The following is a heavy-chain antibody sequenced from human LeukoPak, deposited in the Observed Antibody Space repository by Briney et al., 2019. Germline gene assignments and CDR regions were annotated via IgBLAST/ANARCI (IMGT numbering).Heavy chain of an antibody. J-gene: IGHJ4*02. CDR2: ISAYNGNT. CDR3: AIWEYSGSSGALAY. D-gene: IGHD1-26*01. CDR1: GYTFTSYG. Sequence: ASVKVSCKASGYTFTSYGISWVRQAPGQGLEWMGWISAYNGNTNYAQKLQGRVTMTTDTSTSTAYMELRSLRSDDTAVYYCAIWEYSGSSGALAYWGQGTLVTVSS. V-gene: IGHV1-18*01.